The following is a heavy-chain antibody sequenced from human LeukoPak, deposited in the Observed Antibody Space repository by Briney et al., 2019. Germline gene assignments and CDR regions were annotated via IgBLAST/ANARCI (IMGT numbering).Heavy chain of an antibody. D-gene: IGHD3-10*01. CDR2: IKQDGSEK. CDR1: GFTFSSYW. J-gene: IGHJ4*02. CDR3: ARDPTRPGSYYRGEFDY. Sequence: GGSLRLSCAASGFTFSSYWMSWVRQAPGKGLEWVANIKQDGSEKYYVDSVKGRFTISRDNAKNSLYLQMNSLRAEDTAVYYCARDPTRPGSYYRGEFDYWGQGTLVTVSS. V-gene: IGHV3-7*01.